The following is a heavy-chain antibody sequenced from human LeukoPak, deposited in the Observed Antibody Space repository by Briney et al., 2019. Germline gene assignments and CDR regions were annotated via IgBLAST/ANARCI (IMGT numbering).Heavy chain of an antibody. Sequence: SETLSLTCAVYGESFSVYSWSWIRQPPGKGLEWIGEIDHSGSTKYNPSLKSRVTISVDTSKNQFSLKLNSVTAADTAVYYCAKSNGYGLVDIWGQGTMVTVSS. CDR2: IDHSGST. CDR3: AKSNGYGLVDI. V-gene: IGHV4-34*01. J-gene: IGHJ3*02. CDR1: GESFSVYS. D-gene: IGHD3-10*01.